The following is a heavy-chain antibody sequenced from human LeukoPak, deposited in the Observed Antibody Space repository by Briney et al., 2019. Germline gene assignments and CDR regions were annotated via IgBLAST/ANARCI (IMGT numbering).Heavy chain of an antibody. CDR1: GFTFSSYG. CDR2: ISYDGSNK. J-gene: IGHJ4*02. Sequence: PGRSLRLSCAASGFTFSSYGMHWVRQAPGKGLEWVAVISYDGSNKYYADSVEGRFTISRDNSKNTLYLQMNSLRAEDTAVYYCAKERITMIVDWGQGTLVTVSS. D-gene: IGHD3-22*01. CDR3: AKERITMIVD. V-gene: IGHV3-30*18.